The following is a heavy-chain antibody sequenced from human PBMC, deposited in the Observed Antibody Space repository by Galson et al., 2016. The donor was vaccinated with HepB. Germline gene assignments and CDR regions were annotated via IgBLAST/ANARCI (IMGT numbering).Heavy chain of an antibody. D-gene: IGHD6-6*01. CDR2: ISYDGRNK. J-gene: IGHJ4*02. V-gene: IGHV3-30*18. Sequence: SLSLSCAASGFTFSNYGMHWVRQAPGKGLEWVAGISYDGRNKYYADSVKGRFTISRDNSKTTLYLQMNSLRAEDTAFYYCAKDSWRIAARPGTKFDFWGQGTLVTVSS. CDR3: AKDSWRIAARPGTKFDF. CDR1: GFTFSNYG.